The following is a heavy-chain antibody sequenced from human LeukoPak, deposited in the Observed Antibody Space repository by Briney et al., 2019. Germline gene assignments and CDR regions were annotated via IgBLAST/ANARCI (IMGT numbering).Heavy chain of an antibody. Sequence: SETLSLTCTVSGGSISSYYWSWIRQPPGKGLEWIGYIYYSGSTNYNPSLKSRVTISVDTSKNQFSLKLSSVTAADTAVYYCARHPMKKLLWFGESKKYYFDYWGQGTLVTVSS. CDR1: GGSISSYY. CDR2: IYYSGST. V-gene: IGHV4-59*08. J-gene: IGHJ4*02. D-gene: IGHD3-10*01. CDR3: ARHPMKKLLWFGESKKYYFDY.